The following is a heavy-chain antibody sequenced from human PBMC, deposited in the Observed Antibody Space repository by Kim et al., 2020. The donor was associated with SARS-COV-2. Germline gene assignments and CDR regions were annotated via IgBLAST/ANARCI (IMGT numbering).Heavy chain of an antibody. V-gene: IGHV3-7*01. D-gene: IGHD5-12*01. CDR3: ARGDGYSGYADYYGMDV. J-gene: IGHJ6*01. CDR2: IKQDGSEK. Sequence: GGSLRLSCAASRFTFSSYWMIWVRQAPGKGLEWVANIKQDGSEKYYVDSVKGRFTISRDNAKNSLYLQMNSLRAEDTAVYYCARGDGYSGYADYYGMDV. CDR1: RFTFSSYW.